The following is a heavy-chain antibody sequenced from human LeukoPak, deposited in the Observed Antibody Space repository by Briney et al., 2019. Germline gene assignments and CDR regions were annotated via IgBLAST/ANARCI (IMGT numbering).Heavy chain of an antibody. V-gene: IGHV1-2*02. D-gene: IGHD2-15*01. CDR3: AREESCSGGSCYSGWFDP. J-gene: IGHJ5*02. CDR2: INPNSGGT. Sequence: ASVKVSCKASGYTFTGYYMHWVRQAPGQGLEWMGWINPNSGGTNYAQKSQGRVTMTRDTSISTAYMELSRLRSDDTAVYYCAREESCSGGSCYSGWFDPWGQGTLVTVSS. CDR1: GYTFTGYY.